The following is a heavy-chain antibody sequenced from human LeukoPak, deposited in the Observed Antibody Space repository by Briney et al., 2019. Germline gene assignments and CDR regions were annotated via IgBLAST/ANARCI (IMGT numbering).Heavy chain of an antibody. Sequence: SVKVSCKASGGTFSSYAISWVRQAPGRGLEWMGRIIPILGIANYAQKFQGRVTITADKSTNTAYMELSSLRSEDTAVYYCARAGGCSSTSCYGLASNWFDPWGQGTLVTVSS. CDR2: IIPILGIA. CDR3: ARAGGCSSTSCYGLASNWFDP. J-gene: IGHJ5*02. V-gene: IGHV1-69*04. CDR1: GGTFSSYA. D-gene: IGHD2-2*01.